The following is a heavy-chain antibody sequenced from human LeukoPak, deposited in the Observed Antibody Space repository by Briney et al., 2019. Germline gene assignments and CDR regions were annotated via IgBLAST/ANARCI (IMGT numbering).Heavy chain of an antibody. CDR3: ARVQGMTAAHMSYGMDV. CDR1: GYTFTSYG. D-gene: IGHD6-13*01. CDR2: ISRHNGDK. Sequence: ASVKVSCKASGYTFTSYGISGVRQAPGQGLEWMGWISRHNGDKNYAQKLQGRVTMTTDTSTGTAYMELRSLSSDDTAVYYCARVQGMTAAHMSYGMDVWGQGTTVTVSS. J-gene: IGHJ6*02. V-gene: IGHV1-18*01.